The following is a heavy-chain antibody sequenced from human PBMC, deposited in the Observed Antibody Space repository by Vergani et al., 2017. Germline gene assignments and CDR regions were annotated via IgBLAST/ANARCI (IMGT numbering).Heavy chain of an antibody. V-gene: IGHV4-59*01. CDR3: ARDARSGPDYYYYGMDV. D-gene: IGHD3-10*01. CDR2: IYYSGRT. Sequence: QVQLQESGPGLVKTSETLSLTCTVSGGTISSYYWSWIRQTPGKGLEWIGNIYYSGRTNYNPSLKSRVTISVDTSKNQFSLKLSSVTAADTAVYYCARDARSGPDYYYYGMDVWGQGTTVTVSS. CDR1: GGTISSYY. J-gene: IGHJ6*02.